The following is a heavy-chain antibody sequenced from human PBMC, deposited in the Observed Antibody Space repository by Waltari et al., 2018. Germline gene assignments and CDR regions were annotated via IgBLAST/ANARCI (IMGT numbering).Heavy chain of an antibody. J-gene: IGHJ4*02. CDR2: MNPNSGNT. Sequence: TFTRYDINWVRQATGQGLEWMGWMNPNSGNTGYAQKFQGRVTMTRNTSISTAYMELSSLRSEDTAVYYCARGSGWYDLFDYWGQGTLVTVSS. CDR3: ARGSGWYDLFDY. D-gene: IGHD6-19*01. V-gene: IGHV1-8*01. CDR1: TFTRYD.